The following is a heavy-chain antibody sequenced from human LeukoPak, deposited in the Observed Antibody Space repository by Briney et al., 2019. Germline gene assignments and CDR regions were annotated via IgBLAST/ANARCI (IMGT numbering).Heavy chain of an antibody. J-gene: IGHJ6*03. Sequence: ASVKVSFKASGYTFTSYYMHWVRQAPGQGLEWMGVISPSGGSTSYAQKFQGRVTMTRDMSTSTVYMELSSLRSEDTAVYYCARARTTNYYYYYYMDVWGKGTTVTVSS. CDR2: ISPSGGST. V-gene: IGHV1-46*01. CDR3: ARARTTNYYYYYYMDV. CDR1: GYTFTSYY. D-gene: IGHD4-17*01.